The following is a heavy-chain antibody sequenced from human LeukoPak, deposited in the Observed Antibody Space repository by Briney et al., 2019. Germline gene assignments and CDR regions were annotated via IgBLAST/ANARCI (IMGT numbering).Heavy chain of an antibody. CDR1: GGPISSGDYY. CDR2: IYTSGTR. D-gene: IGHD3-22*01. Sequence: KPSETLSLTCTVSGGPISSGDYYWSWIPQPAGKGLEWIEQIYTSGTRNYNPSLKSRLTMSVDTSKNQVSLKLSSVTAADTAVYYCARDTHISLIVVGDAFEIWGQGTMVTVSS. V-gene: IGHV4-61*09. CDR3: ARDTHISLIVVGDAFEI. J-gene: IGHJ3*02.